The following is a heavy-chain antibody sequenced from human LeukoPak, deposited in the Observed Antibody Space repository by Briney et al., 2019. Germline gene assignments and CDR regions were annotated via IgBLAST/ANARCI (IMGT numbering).Heavy chain of an antibody. V-gene: IGHV3-15*01. Sequence: GGSLRLSCAASGFTFSNAWMSWVRQAPGKGLEWVGRIKSKTDGGTTDYAAPVKGRFTISRDDSKNTLYLQMNSLKTDDTAVYYCTTDILYGDPLALDYWGQGTLVTVSS. J-gene: IGHJ4*02. CDR1: GFTFSNAW. CDR2: IKSKTDGGTT. D-gene: IGHD4-17*01. CDR3: TTDILYGDPLALDY.